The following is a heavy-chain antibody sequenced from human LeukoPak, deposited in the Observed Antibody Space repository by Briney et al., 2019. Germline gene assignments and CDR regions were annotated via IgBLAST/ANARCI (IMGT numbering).Heavy chain of an antibody. D-gene: IGHD5-18*01. CDR3: SKAGDTNYYRYGDY. CDR1: GFTFSSSA. V-gene: IGHV3-23*01. J-gene: IGHJ4*02. CDR2: ISGGGGST. Sequence: GGSLRLSCAASGFTFSSSAMSWVRQAPGKGLEWLSTISGGGGSTYYADSVKGRFTISRDNAKNTLYLQMNNLRGEDTALYYCSKAGDTNYYRYGDYWGQGTLVTVSS.